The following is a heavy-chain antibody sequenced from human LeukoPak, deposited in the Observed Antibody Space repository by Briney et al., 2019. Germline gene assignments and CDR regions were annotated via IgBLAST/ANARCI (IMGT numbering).Heavy chain of an antibody. Sequence: GGSLRLSCGASGFTLIDYNMHWVRQAPGKGLEYVAFIQFDGTTEYYTDSVKGRFTMSRDKSKNTLYLQMNSLRGGDTAVYYCARAGLDSSGWLRFGYWGQGTLVTVSS. CDR2: IQFDGTTE. CDR3: ARAGLDSSGWLRFGY. J-gene: IGHJ4*02. D-gene: IGHD6-19*01. V-gene: IGHV3-30*02. CDR1: GFTLIDYN.